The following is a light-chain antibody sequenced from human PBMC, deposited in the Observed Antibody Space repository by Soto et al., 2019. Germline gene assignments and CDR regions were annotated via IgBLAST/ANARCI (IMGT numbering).Light chain of an antibody. CDR2: EVN. Sequence: QSVLAQPPSASGSPGQSVTFSCAGSSSDVGGYRYVSWYHQRPGKAPKLLIYEVNNRPSGVPDRFSGSKSGNTASLTVSGLQAEDEGDYYCGSYAGSNNYVFGTGTKVTVL. CDR3: GSYAGSNNYV. V-gene: IGLV2-8*01. J-gene: IGLJ1*01. CDR1: SSDVGGYRY.